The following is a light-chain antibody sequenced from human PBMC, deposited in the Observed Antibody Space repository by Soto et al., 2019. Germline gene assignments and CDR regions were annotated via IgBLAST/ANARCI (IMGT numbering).Light chain of an antibody. CDR3: SSYAGGNTLVL. J-gene: IGLJ2*01. V-gene: IGLV2-14*03. CDR1: SSDVGGYNY. Sequence: QSALTQPASVSGSPGQSITISCTGTSSDVGGYNYVSWYQQHPGKAPKLMIYDVSNWPSGVSNRFSGSKSGNTASLTISGLQAEDEADYYCSSYAGGNTLVLFGGGTKLTVL. CDR2: DVS.